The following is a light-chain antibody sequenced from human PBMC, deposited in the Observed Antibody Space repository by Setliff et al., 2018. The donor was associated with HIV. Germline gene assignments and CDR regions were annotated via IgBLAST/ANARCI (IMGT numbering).Light chain of an antibody. V-gene: IGLV2-14*03. CDR1: SSDVGGYNY. CDR3: SSYTASSTSV. CDR2: DVS. Sequence: QSALAQPASVSGSPGQSITISCTGSSSDVGGYNYVSWYQQHPGKAPELMIYDVSQRPSGVSDRFSGSKSGITASLTISGLQPEDESDYYCSSYTASSTSVFGGGTKVTVL. J-gene: IGLJ3*02.